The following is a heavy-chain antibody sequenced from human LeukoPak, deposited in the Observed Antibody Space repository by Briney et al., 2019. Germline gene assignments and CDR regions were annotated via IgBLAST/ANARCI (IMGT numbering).Heavy chain of an antibody. CDR2: IYSGGST. Sequence: PGGSLGLSCAASGFTVSSNYMSWVRQAPGKGLEWVSVIYSGGSTYYADSVKGRFTISRDNSKNTLYLQMNSLRAEDTAVYYCALGYCSSTSCYAGDYWGQGTLVTVSS. CDR3: ALGYCSSTSCYAGDY. CDR1: GFTVSSNY. V-gene: IGHV3-53*01. J-gene: IGHJ4*02. D-gene: IGHD2-2*01.